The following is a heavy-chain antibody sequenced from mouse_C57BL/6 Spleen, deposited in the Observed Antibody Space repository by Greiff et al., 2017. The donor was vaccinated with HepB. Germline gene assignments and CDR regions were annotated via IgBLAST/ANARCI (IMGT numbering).Heavy chain of an antibody. V-gene: IGHV1-82*01. J-gene: IGHJ2*01. CDR1: GYAFSSSW. D-gene: IGHD2-4*01. CDR3: ARRGDYNFDY. Sequence: QVQLQQSGPELVKPGASVKISCKASGYAFSSSWMNWVKQRPGKGLEWIGRIYPGDGDTNYNGKFKGKATLTAEKSSSTAYMQLSSLTSEDSAVYFCARRGDYNFDYWGQGTTLTVSS. CDR2: IYPGDGDT.